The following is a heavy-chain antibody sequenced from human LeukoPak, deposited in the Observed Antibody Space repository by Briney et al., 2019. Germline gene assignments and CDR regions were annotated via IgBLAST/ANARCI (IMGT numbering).Heavy chain of an antibody. Sequence: SQTLSLTCTVSGGSISSGGYYWSWIRKHPGKGLEWIGYIYYSGSTYYNPSLKSRVTISVDTSKNQFSLKLSSVTAADTAVYYCARGGYYDPHAFDIWGQGTMVTVSS. J-gene: IGHJ3*02. CDR3: ARGGYYDPHAFDI. V-gene: IGHV4-31*03. D-gene: IGHD3-22*01. CDR2: IYYSGST. CDR1: GGSISSGGYY.